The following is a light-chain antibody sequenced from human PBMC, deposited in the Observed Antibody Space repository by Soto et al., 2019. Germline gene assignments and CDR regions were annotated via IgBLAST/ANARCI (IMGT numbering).Light chain of an antibody. Sequence: EVVLTQSPGTLSLSPGERATLSCRASQSVSNNYFAWYQQKPGQAPRLIIFGSSDRATGIPARFSGSGSGTDFTLTISRLEPEDFAVYYCQQYGSSPPYTFGQGTKLEIK. V-gene: IGKV3-20*01. CDR3: QQYGSSPPYT. J-gene: IGKJ2*01. CDR2: GSS. CDR1: QSVSNNY.